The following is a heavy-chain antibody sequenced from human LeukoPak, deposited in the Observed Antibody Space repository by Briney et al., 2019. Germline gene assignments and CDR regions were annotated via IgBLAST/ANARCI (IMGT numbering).Heavy chain of an antibody. D-gene: IGHD1-20*01. CDR1: RGSISSYY. Sequence: PSETLPLTCTVPRGSISSYYWSWIRQPPGKGLEWIGYIYYSGSTNYNPSLKSRVTISADTSKNQFSLKLSSVTAADTAVYYCARLGLTGTTASRDYWGQGTLVTVSS. CDR3: ARLGLTGTTASRDY. CDR2: IYYSGST. V-gene: IGHV4-59*08. J-gene: IGHJ4*02.